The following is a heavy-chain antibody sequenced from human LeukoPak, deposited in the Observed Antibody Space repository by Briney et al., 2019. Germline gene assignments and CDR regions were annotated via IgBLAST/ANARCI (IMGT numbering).Heavy chain of an antibody. V-gene: IGHV3-74*01. J-gene: IGHJ4*02. CDR3: AREFEATGFWALDY. D-gene: IGHD3-16*01. CDR2: MNNDGRVI. Sequence: GGSLRLSCTVSGLTFNTYWMHWVRQAPGKGLVWVSRMNNDGRVISYADSVKGRFTISRDNAKNTLYLQMNSLRAEDTAVYYCAREFEATGFWALDYWGQGTLVTASS. CDR1: GLTFNTYW.